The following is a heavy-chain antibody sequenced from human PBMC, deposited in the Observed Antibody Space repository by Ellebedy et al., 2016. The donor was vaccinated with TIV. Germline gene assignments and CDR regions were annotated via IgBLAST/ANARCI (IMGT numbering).Heavy chain of an antibody. D-gene: IGHD6-6*01. V-gene: IGHV1-69*13. J-gene: IGHJ4*02. CDR2: IIPIFGTA. Sequence: SVKVSXKASGGTFSSYAISWVRQAPGQGLEWMGGIIPIFGTANYAQKFQGRVTITADESTSTAYMELSSLRSEDTAVYYCARGPGGYSSSPGPGDYWGQGTLVTVSS. CDR1: GGTFSSYA. CDR3: ARGPGGYSSSPGPGDY.